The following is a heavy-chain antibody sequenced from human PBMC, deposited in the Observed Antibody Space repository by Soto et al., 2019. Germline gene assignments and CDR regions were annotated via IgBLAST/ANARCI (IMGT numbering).Heavy chain of an antibody. Sequence: QEQLVESGGGVVQPGRSLRLSCAASGSTFSSYGMHWVRQAPGKGLEWLAVISDDGSNKYYADSVKGRFTISRDNSKNTLYLQINSLRTEDTAVYYCARDASSSSGWFAPWGQGTLVTVSS. V-gene: IGHV3-30*03. J-gene: IGHJ5*02. CDR2: ISDDGSNK. CDR1: GSTFSSYG. CDR3: ARDASSSSGWFAP. D-gene: IGHD6-6*01.